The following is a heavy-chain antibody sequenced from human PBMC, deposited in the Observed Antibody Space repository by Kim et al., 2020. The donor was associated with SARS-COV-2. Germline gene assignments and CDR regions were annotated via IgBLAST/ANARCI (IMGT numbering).Heavy chain of an antibody. J-gene: IGHJ4*02. D-gene: IGHD3-10*01. V-gene: IGHV4-34*01. CDR3: ARGSLYGRTSYFDY. CDR1: GGSFSGYY. Sequence: SETLSLTCAVYGGSFSGYYWSWIRQPPGKGLEWIGEINHSGSTNYNPSLKSRVTISVDTSKNQFSLKLSSVTAADTAVYYCARGSLYGRTSYFDYWGQGTLVTVSS. CDR2: INHSGST.